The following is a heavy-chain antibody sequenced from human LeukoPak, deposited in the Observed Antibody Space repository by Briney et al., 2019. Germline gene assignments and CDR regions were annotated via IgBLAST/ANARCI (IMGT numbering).Heavy chain of an antibody. V-gene: IGHV1-2*02. J-gene: IGHJ4*02. CDR3: ARASYYYGSSGYPGYYFDY. Sequence: ASVKVSCKASGYTFADYYMHWVRQAPGQELEWMGWINPNSGGTNYAQKFQGRVTMTRDTSISTAYMELSRLRSDDTAVYYCARASYYYGSSGYPGYYFDYWGQGTLVTVSS. CDR1: GYTFADYY. D-gene: IGHD3-22*01. CDR2: INPNSGGT.